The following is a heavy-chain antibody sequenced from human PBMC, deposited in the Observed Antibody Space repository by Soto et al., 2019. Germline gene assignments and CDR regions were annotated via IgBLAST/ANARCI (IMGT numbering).Heavy chain of an antibody. CDR2: ISDGGGNT. J-gene: IGHJ5*02. Sequence: EEQLLESGGGLVQPGGSLRLSCAASGFAFSNYGMSWVRQAPGKGLEWVSGISDGGGNTHYADSVKGRFTISRDNSRNTLYLQMNSLGAEDTGVYHCATASYNWKPYLWGHGTLVIGSS. D-gene: IGHD1-20*01. V-gene: IGHV3-23*01. CDR1: GFAFSNYG. CDR3: ATASYNWKPYL.